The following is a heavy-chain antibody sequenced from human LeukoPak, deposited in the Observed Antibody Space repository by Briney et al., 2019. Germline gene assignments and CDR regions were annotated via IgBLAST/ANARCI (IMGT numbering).Heavy chain of an antibody. CDR2: ISGSAYST. J-gene: IGHJ4*02. V-gene: IGHV3-23*01. CDR1: GFTFSSHA. CDR3: AKEAGYSGYDYPDY. Sequence: GGSLRLSCAASGFTFSSHAMSWVRQAPGKGLEWVSGISGSAYSTYYADSVQGRFTISRDNSKSTLYLQMNSLRAEDTAVYYCAKEAGYSGYDYPDYWGQGTLVTVSS. D-gene: IGHD5-12*01.